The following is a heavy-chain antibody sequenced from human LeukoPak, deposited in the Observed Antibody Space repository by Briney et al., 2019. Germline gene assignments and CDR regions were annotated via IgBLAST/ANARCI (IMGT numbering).Heavy chain of an antibody. CDR3: ARINDFWSGPTLDV. CDR1: GGSISSGGHS. J-gene: IGHJ6*02. V-gene: IGHV4-30-2*01. Sequence: SQTLSLTCTVSGGSISSGGHSWSWIRQPPGKGLEWIGYIYHSGSGSTYYNPSLKSRVTISIDKSKNQFSLKLNSVTAADTAVYYCARINDFWSGPTLDVWGQGTAVTVSS. CDR2: IYHSGSGST. D-gene: IGHD3-3*01.